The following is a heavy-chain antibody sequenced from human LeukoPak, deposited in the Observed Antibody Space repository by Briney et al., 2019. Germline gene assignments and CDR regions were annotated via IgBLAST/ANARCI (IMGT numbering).Heavy chain of an antibody. CDR3: GTLLSNGPFDY. CDR1: GYTFAGYY. J-gene: IGHJ4*02. CDR2: IYPNSGAT. Sequence: GASVKVSCKASGYTFAGYYMHWVRQAPGQGLEWMGWIYPNSGATKYAQKFQGRVTMTRDTSISTAYMELCGLRSDDTAVYYCGTLLSNGPFDYWGQGSLVTVSS. V-gene: IGHV1-2*02.